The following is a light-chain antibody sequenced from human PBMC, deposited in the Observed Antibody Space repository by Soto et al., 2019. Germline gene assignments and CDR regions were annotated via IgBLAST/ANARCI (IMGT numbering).Light chain of an antibody. CDR2: EVS. Sequence: QSVLTQPASVSGSPGQSNTISCTGTSSDISIYNYVSWYQQHPGKAPKLIIYEVSNRPSGISNRFSGAKSGNTASLTISGLQVEDEADYYCCSYTSSTNYVFGAGTKVTV. V-gene: IGLV2-14*01. CDR1: SSDISIYNY. CDR3: CSYTSSTNYV. J-gene: IGLJ1*01.